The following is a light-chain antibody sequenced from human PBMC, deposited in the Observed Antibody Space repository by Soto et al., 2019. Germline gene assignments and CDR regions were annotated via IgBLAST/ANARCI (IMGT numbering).Light chain of an antibody. CDR3: QQYNNWGT. CDR1: QSVRSY. CDR2: GAS. V-gene: IGKV3-15*01. Sequence: EIVMTQSPATLSVSPGERATLSCRASQSVRSYVAWYQQKAGQAPRLLIYGASTRATGSPARFSGSGSGTDFALTLSSLQSEDFAVYYCQQYNNWGTFGQGTKVEIK. J-gene: IGKJ1*01.